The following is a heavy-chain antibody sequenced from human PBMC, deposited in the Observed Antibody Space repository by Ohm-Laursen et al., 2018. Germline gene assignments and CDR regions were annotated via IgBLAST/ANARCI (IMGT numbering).Heavy chain of an antibody. CDR2: TRNKANSYTT. D-gene: IGHD3-3*01. CDR3: ARGGQRDDFGFDY. V-gene: IGHV3-72*01. CDR1: GFTFSDHF. J-gene: IGHJ4*02. Sequence: GSLRLSCAASGFTFSDHFMDWVRQAPGKGLEWVGRTRNKANSYTTEYAASVKGRFTISRDDSKNSLYLQMNSLKTEDTAVYYCARGGQRDDFGFDYWGQGTLVTVSS.